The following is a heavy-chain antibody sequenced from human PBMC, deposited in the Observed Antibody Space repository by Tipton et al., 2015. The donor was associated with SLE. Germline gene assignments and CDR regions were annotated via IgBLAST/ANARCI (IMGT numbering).Heavy chain of an antibody. J-gene: IGHJ4*02. Sequence: TLSLTCTVSGDSLSTNYWNWIRQPAGKGLEWIGRMSGSGGSGSTSYNPSLESRVSMSVDTSQNQVSLKLNSVTAADTAVYYCAIIRPGHGDPFDFWGQGTLVTVSS. CDR3: AIIRPGHGDPFDF. CDR1: GDSLSTNY. CDR2: MSGSGGSGST. D-gene: IGHD2/OR15-2a*01. V-gene: IGHV4-4*07.